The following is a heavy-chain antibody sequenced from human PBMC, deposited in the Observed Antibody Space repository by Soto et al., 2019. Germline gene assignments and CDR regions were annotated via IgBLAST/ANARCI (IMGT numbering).Heavy chain of an antibody. Sequence: QVQLQKWGAGLLKPSETLSLTCAVYGGSFSGYYWTWIRQPPGTGLEWIGEINHSGSTNYNPSLKSRVTISVDTSKNQFSLKLTSVTAADTAVYYCARDKITCLFDYWGQGTLVTVSS. CDR2: INHSGST. V-gene: IGHV4-34*01. CDR3: ARDKITCLFDY. D-gene: IGHD3-10*01. CDR1: GGSFSGYY. J-gene: IGHJ4*02.